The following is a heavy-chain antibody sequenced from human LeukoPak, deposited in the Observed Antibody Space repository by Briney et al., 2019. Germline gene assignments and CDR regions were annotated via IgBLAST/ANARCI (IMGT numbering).Heavy chain of an antibody. J-gene: IGHJ4*02. CDR1: GGSISSYY. D-gene: IGHD2-2*01. Sequence: SETQSLTCTVSGGSISSYYWSWIRQPPGKGLEWIGYIYYSGSTNYNPSLKSRVTISVDTSKNQFSLKLSSVTAADTAVYYCRCTSHRDYFDYWGQGTLVTVSS. V-gene: IGHV4-59*01. CDR2: IYYSGST. CDR3: RCTSHRDYFDY.